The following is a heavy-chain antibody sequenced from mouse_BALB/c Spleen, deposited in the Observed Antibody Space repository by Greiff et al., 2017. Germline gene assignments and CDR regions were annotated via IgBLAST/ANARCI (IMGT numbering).Heavy chain of an antibody. V-gene: IGHV5-4*02. CDR1: GFTFSDYY. D-gene: IGHD2-4*01. CDR2: ISDGGSYT. J-gene: IGHJ3*01. Sequence: EVMLVESGGGLVKPGGSLKLSCAASGFTFSDYYMYWVRQTPEKRLEWVATISDGGSYTCYPDSVKGRFTISRDNAKNNLYLQMSSLKSEDTAMYYCAKGDYGGAWFAYWGQGTLVTVSA. CDR3: AKGDYGGAWFAY.